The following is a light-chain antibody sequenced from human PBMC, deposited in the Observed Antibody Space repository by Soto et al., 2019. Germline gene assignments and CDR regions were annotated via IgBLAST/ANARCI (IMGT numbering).Light chain of an antibody. CDR3: QKYLSALWT. CDR1: QGISNY. CDR2: AAS. J-gene: IGKJ1*01. V-gene: IGKV1-27*01. Sequence: DIQMTQSPSSLSASIGDRVTITCRARQGISNYLSWYQQKPGKVPKLLIYAASTLQSGVPSGFSGSGSGTDFTITISSLQPEDVATYYCQKYLSALWTFGQGTKVEIK.